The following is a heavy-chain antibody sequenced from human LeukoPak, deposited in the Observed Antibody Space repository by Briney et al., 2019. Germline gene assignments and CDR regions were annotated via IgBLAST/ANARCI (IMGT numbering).Heavy chain of an antibody. CDR1: GFPFSTYA. D-gene: IGHD3-10*01. CDR3: AKQSTYFGSGSYNTPSFFFDY. CDR2: ISGTAYGI. V-gene: IGHV3-23*01. Sequence: GGSLRLSCAASGFPFSTYAMNWVRQAPGKGLEWVSSISGTAYGIYYADSVRGRFSISRDNANSTLYLQMTSLRAEDTAVYYCAKQSTYFGSGSYNTPSFFFDYWGQGALVTVSS. J-gene: IGHJ4*02.